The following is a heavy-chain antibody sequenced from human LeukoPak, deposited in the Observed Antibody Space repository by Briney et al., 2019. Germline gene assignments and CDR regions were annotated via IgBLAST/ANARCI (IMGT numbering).Heavy chain of an antibody. J-gene: IGHJ4*02. CDR3: ARDRSSRSGGVRD. D-gene: IGHD6-13*01. V-gene: IGHV3-74*01. Sequence: GGSLRLSCAASGFTFSSYWMHWVRQAPGKGLVWVSRINTDGSSTSYADSVKGRFTISRDNAKNTLYLQMNSLRAEDTAVYYCARDRSSRSGGVRDWGQGTLVTVSS. CDR1: GFTFSSYW. CDR2: INTDGSST.